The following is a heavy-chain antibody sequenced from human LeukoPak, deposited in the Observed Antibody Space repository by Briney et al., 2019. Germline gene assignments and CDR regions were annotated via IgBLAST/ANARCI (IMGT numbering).Heavy chain of an antibody. V-gene: IGHV3-23*01. Sequence: GGSLRLSCAASGFTFSSYAMSWVRQAPGKGLEWVSAISGSGSTYYADSVKGRFTISRDNSKNTLYLQMNSLRAEDTAVYYCAKNQRSGWYSDYWGQGTLVTVSS. CDR2: ISGSGST. J-gene: IGHJ4*02. CDR1: GFTFSSYA. CDR3: AKNQRSGWYSDY. D-gene: IGHD6-19*01.